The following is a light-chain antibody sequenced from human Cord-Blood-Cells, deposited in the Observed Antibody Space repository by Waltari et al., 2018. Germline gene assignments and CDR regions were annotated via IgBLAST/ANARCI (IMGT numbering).Light chain of an antibody. CDR3: SSYTSSSTLV. CDR1: SSDVGGYNY. CDR2: DVS. V-gene: IGLV2-14*01. J-gene: IGLJ2*01. Sequence: QSALTQPASVSGSPGHSSTISCTGTSSDVGGYNYVFWYQQHPGTAPKLMIYDVSNRPSGVSNRFSGSKSGNTASLTISGLQAEDEADYYCSSYTSSSTLVFGGGTKLTVL.